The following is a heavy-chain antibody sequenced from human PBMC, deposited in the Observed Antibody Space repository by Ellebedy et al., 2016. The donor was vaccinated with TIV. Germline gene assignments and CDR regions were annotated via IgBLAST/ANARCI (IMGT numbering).Heavy chain of an antibody. Sequence: GGSLRLXXAASGFTFSNAWMSWVRQAPGKGLEWVGRIKSKTDGGTTDYAAPVKGRFTISRDDSKNTLYLQMNSLKTEDTAVYYCTTDFLIGDTIFGVVSRVDYWGQGTLVTVSS. CDR2: IKSKTDGGTT. D-gene: IGHD3-3*01. CDR1: GFTFSNAW. V-gene: IGHV3-15*01. J-gene: IGHJ4*02. CDR3: TTDFLIGDTIFGVVSRVDY.